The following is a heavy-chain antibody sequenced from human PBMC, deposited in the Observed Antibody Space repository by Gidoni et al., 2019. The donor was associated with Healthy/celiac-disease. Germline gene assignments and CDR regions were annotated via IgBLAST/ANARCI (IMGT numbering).Heavy chain of an antibody. D-gene: IGHD2-2*01. CDR2: IWNDGSNK. J-gene: IGHJ5*02. Sequence: QVQLVESGGGVVQPGRSLRLSCAASGFTFSSYGMHWVRQAPGKGLEGVAVIWNDGSNKYYADSVKGRFTISRDNSKNTLYLQMNSLRAEDTAVYYCARGALTSRNFGAWFDPWGQGTLVTVSS. V-gene: IGHV3-33*01. CDR1: GFTFSSYG. CDR3: ARGALTSRNFGAWFDP.